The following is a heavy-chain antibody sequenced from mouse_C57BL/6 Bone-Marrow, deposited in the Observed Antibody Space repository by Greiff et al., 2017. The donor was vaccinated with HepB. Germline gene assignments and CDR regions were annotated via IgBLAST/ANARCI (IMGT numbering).Heavy chain of an antibody. J-gene: IGHJ1*03. CDR2: ISYDGSN. CDR3: ARSITTVVVHWYFDV. CDR1: GYSITSGYY. Sequence: EVQVVESGPGLVKPSQSLSLTCSVTGYSITSGYYWNWIRQFPGNKLEWMGYISYDGSNNYNPSLKNRISITRDTSKNQFFLKLNSVTTEDTATYYCARSITTVVVHWYFDVWGTGTTVTVSS. D-gene: IGHD1-1*01. V-gene: IGHV3-6*01.